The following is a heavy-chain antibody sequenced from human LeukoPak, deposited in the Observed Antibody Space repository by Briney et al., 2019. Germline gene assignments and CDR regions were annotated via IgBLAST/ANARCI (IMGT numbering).Heavy chain of an antibody. CDR3: ARNHLRFLEWSFDY. V-gene: IGHV4-39*07. D-gene: IGHD3-3*01. CDR2: IYYSGST. J-gene: IGHJ4*02. Sequence: SETLSLTCTVSGGSISSSSYYWGWIRQPPGKGLEWIGSIYYSGSTYYNPSLKSRVTMSVDTSKNQFSLKLSSVTAADTAVYYCARNHLRFLEWSFDYWGQGTLVTVSS. CDR1: GGSISSSSYY.